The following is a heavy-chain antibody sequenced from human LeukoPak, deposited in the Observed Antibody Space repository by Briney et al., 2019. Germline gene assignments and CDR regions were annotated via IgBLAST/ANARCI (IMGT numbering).Heavy chain of an antibody. Sequence: PSETLSLTCTVSGYSISSGYYWSWIRQPPGKGLEWIGEINHSGSTNYNPSLKSRVTISVDTSKNQFSLKLSSVTAADTAVYYCARGCSGGSCYLDYWGQGTLVTVSS. CDR3: ARGCSGGSCYLDY. J-gene: IGHJ4*02. V-gene: IGHV4-38-2*02. CDR2: INHSGST. D-gene: IGHD2-15*01. CDR1: GYSISSGYY.